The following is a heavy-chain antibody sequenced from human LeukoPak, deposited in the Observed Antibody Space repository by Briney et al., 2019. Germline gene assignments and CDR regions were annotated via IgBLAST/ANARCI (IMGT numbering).Heavy chain of an antibody. Sequence: HAGGSLRLSCAASGFTFSSYSMNWVRQAPGKGLEWASYISSSSSTIYYADSVKGRFTISRDNAKNSLYLQMNSLGAEDTAVYYCAELGITMIGGVWGKGTTVTISS. J-gene: IGHJ6*04. CDR3: AELGITMIGGV. CDR2: ISSSSSTI. D-gene: IGHD3-10*02. V-gene: IGHV3-48*04. CDR1: GFTFSSYS.